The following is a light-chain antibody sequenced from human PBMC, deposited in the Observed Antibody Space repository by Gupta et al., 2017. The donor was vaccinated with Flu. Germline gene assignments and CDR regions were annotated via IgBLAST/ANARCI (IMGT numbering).Light chain of an antibody. CDR1: QGIRND. Sequence: GDRVTITCRASQGIRNDLGWYQQKPGKAPKLLIYAASSLQSGVPSRFSGSESGTDFTLTISSLQPEDFATYYCLQDYNYPRTFGQGTKVEIK. CDR3: LQDYNYPRT. CDR2: AAS. J-gene: IGKJ1*01. V-gene: IGKV1-6*01.